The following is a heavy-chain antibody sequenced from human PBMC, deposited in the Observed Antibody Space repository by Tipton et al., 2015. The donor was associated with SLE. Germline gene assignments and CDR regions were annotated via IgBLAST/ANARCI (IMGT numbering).Heavy chain of an antibody. D-gene: IGHD6-19*01. CDR2: IYTSGST. CDR3: ARKDSSGPGAFDI. V-gene: IGHV4-61*02. J-gene: IGHJ3*02. CDR1: GGSISSGSYY. Sequence: TLSLTCTVSGGSISSGSYYWSWIRQPAGKGLEWIGRIYTSGSTNYNPSLKSRVTMSVDTSKNQFSLKLSSVTALDTAVYYCARKDSSGPGAFDIWGQGTMVTVSS.